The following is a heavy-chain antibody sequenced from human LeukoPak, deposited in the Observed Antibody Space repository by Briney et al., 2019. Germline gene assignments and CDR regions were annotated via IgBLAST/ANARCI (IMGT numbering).Heavy chain of an antibody. CDR3: ARGPGGELLVPFGR. D-gene: IGHD1-26*01. Sequence: ASVMVSCKASGGTFSSYAISWVRQAPGQGLEWMGGIIPIFGTANYAQKFQGRVTITADESTSTAYMELSSLRSEDTAVYYCARGPGGELLVPFGRWGQGTLVTVSS. CDR2: IIPIFGTA. CDR1: GGTFSSYA. V-gene: IGHV1-69*13. J-gene: IGHJ4*02.